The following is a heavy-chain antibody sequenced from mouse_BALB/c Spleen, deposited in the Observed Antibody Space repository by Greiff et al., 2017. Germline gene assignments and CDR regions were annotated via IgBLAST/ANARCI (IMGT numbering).Heavy chain of an antibody. Sequence: ESGPGLVKPSQSLSLTCSVTGYSITSGYYWNWIRQFPGNKLEWMGYISYDGSNNYNPSLKNRISITRDTSKNQFFLKLNSVTTEDTATYYCARDPLGYAMDYWGQGTSVTVSS. CDR1: GYSITSGYY. J-gene: IGHJ4*01. CDR3: ARDPLGYAMDY. V-gene: IGHV3-6*02. D-gene: IGHD6-1*01. CDR2: ISYDGSN.